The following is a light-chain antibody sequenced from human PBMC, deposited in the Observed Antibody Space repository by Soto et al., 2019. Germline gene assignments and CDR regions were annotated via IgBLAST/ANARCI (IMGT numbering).Light chain of an antibody. CDR2: YDD. CDR1: SSNIGNNA. J-gene: IGLJ2*01. Sequence: QSVLTQSPSVSEAPRQRVTISCSGSSSNIGNNAVNWYQQLPGKAPKLLIYYDDLLPSGVSDRFSGSKSGTSASLAISGLQSEDEADYYCAAWDDSLLVFGGGTKLTVL. V-gene: IGLV1-36*01. CDR3: AAWDDSLLV.